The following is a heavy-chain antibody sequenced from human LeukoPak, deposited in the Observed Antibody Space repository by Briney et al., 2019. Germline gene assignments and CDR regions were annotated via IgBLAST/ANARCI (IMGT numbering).Heavy chain of an antibody. D-gene: IGHD3-16*01. CDR3: AIDGYDLPTYYFDY. J-gene: IGHJ4*02. CDR1: GFTFSSYA. V-gene: IGHV3-23*01. CDR2: ISGSGGST. Sequence: GGSLRLSCAASGFTFSSYAMSWVRQAPGKGLEWVSAISGSGGSTYYADSVKGRFTISRDNSKNTLYLQMNSLRAEDTAVYYCAIDGYDLPTYYFDYWGQGTLVTVSS.